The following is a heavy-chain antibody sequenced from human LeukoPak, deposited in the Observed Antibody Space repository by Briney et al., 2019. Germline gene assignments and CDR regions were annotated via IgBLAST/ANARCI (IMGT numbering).Heavy chain of an antibody. CDR1: GGSISSYY. J-gene: IGHJ4*02. CDR3: ASGWLFFDY. V-gene: IGHV4-59*01. CDR2: IYYSGST. D-gene: IGHD5-12*01. Sequence: SETLSLTCTVSGGSISSYYWSWTRQPPGKGLEWIGYIYYSGSTNHNPSLKSRDTISVDTSKNQFSLKLSSVTAADTAVYYCASGWLFFDYWGQGTLVTVSS.